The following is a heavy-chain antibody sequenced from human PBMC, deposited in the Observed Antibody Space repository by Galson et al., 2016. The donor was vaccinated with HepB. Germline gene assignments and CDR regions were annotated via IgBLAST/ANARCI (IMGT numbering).Heavy chain of an antibody. D-gene: IGHD1/OR15-1a*01. V-gene: IGHV4-31*03. CDR1: GGSMNSVGYS. Sequence: TLSLTCTVSGGSMNSVGYSWSWLRQHPGKGLEWIGYILYTGTTHYNPSLKSRLTMSVDTSKNQFSLKLSSATAADTAVYYCARRRHTWNKPFDYWGQGTQVTVSS. CDR2: ILYTGTT. CDR3: ARRRHTWNKPFDY. J-gene: IGHJ4*02.